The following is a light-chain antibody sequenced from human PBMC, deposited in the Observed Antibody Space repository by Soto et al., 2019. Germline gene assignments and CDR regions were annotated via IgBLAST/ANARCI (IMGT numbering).Light chain of an antibody. CDR3: SSYTSNNTLL. V-gene: IGLV2-14*03. CDR2: DVS. CDR1: SGDIGAYNY. Sequence: QSVLTQPASVSGSPGQSITISCTGTSGDIGAYNYVSWYHQHPGKAPKLMIYDVSNRPSGVSNRFSGSKSGNTASLTISGLQSADEANYYCSSYTSNNTLLFGGGTKLTVL. J-gene: IGLJ3*02.